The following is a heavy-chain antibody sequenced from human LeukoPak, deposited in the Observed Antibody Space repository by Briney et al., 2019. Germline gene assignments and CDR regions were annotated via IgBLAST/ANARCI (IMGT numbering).Heavy chain of an antibody. D-gene: IGHD3-22*01. CDR1: GGSISSYY. Sequence: PSETLSLTCTVSGGSISSYYWSWLRQPPGKGLEWIGYIYYSGSTNYNPSLKSRVTISVDTSKNQFSLKLSSVTAADTAVYYCARGHYYDSKGLDYWGQGTLVTVSS. CDR2: IYYSGST. J-gene: IGHJ4*02. CDR3: ARGHYYDSKGLDY. V-gene: IGHV4-59*08.